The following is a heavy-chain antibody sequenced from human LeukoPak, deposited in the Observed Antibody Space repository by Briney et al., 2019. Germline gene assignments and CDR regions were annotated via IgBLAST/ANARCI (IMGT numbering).Heavy chain of an antibody. J-gene: IGHJ5*02. CDR1: GGSITGYY. CDR3: ARLTKFLSTYYPTP. D-gene: IGHD2/OR15-2a*01. CDR2: IFSSRST. V-gene: IGHV4-59*08. Sequence: SETLSLTCTVSGGSITGYYWSWIRQPPGKGLEWVGYIFSSRSTNYNPSLKSRVTISLDTSKSQVSLKLISVTDSDTGVYYCARLTKFLSTYYPTPWGEGTLVTVSS.